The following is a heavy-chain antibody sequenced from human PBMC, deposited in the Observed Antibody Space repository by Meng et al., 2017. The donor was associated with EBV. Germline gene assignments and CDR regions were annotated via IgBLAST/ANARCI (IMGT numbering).Heavy chain of an antibody. CDR2: IYHSGST. CDR1: GGSISSSNW. Sequence: QVQLQDSGPGLVQPSGTLSLTCAVSGGSISSSNWWSWVRQPPGKGLEWIGEIYHSGSTNYNPSLKSRVTISVDKSKNQFSLKLSSVTAADTAVYYCARDRGGYYDSSGYYADWGQGTLVTVSS. D-gene: IGHD3-22*01. V-gene: IGHV4-4*02. J-gene: IGHJ4*02. CDR3: ARDRGGYYDSSGYYAD.